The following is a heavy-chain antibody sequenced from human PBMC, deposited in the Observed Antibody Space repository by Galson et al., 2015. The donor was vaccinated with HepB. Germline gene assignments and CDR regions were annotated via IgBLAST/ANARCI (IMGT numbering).Heavy chain of an antibody. CDR1: GFTFSNAW. Sequence: SLRLSCAASGFTFSNAWMSWVRQAPGKGLEWVGRIKSKTDGGTTDCAAPVKGRFTISRDDSKNTLYLQMNSLKTEDTAVYYCTTGFYDSSGGALWGQGTLVTVSS. CDR2: IKSKTDGGTT. CDR3: TTGFYDSSGGAL. J-gene: IGHJ4*02. V-gene: IGHV3-15*01. D-gene: IGHD3-22*01.